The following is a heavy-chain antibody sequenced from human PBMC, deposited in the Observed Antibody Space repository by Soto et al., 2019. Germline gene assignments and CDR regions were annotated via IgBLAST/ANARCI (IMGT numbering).Heavy chain of an antibody. D-gene: IGHD6-6*01. Sequence: PGGSLRLSCAASGFTFSSYGMHWVRQAPGKGLEWVAVISYDGSNKYYADSVKGRFTISRDNSKNTLYLQMNSLRAEDTAVYYCAKLYSSSSPPNYNFDYWGQGTLVTVSS. V-gene: IGHV3-30*18. CDR1: GFTFSSYG. CDR2: ISYDGSNK. J-gene: IGHJ4*02. CDR3: AKLYSSSSPPNYNFDY.